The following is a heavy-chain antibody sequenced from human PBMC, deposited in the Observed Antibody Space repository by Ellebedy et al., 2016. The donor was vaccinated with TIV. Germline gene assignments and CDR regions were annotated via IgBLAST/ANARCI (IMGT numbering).Heavy chain of an antibody. CDR3: ARQYSGSYMFDL. CDR2: FYHSGSP. D-gene: IGHD1-26*01. Sequence: MPSETLSLTCTVSDGSISSTTYYWAWIRQPPGKGLEWIGSFYHSGSPYYNPSLKSRVTISVDTSRNQLSLRLRAVTAADTALYYCARQYSGSYMFDLWGQGTLVTVSS. CDR1: DGSISSTTYY. J-gene: IGHJ5*02. V-gene: IGHV4-39*01.